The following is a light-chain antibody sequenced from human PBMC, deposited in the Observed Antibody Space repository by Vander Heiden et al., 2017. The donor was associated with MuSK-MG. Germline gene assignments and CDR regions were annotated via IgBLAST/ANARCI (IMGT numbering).Light chain of an antibody. CDR2: GAF. CDR3: QQCGWSHS. V-gene: IGKV3-20*01. J-gene: IGKJ1*01. Sequence: EIVLTQSPGTLSLSPGERATLSCRASQSVSSSYLARYQQNPGQAPRLLIYGAFSRATGIPDRFSGSGSGTDFTLTISRLEPEDFAVYYCQQCGWSHSFGPGTKVEIK. CDR1: QSVSSSY.